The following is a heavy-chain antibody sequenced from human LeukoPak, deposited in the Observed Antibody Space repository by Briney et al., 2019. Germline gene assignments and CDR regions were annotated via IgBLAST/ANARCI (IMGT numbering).Heavy chain of an antibody. CDR3: ARVMKATVRTSNFDY. CDR1: GYTFTDYY. V-gene: IGHV1-2*06. D-gene: IGHD4-17*01. Sequence: AAVTVSCKASGYTFTDYYMYWVRQAPGQGLEWMGRINPNSGDTFYAQKFQGRVTMTRDTSISTAYMELSRLRSDDTAVYYCARVMKATVRTSNFDYWGQGTLVTVSS. CDR2: INPNSGDT. J-gene: IGHJ4*02.